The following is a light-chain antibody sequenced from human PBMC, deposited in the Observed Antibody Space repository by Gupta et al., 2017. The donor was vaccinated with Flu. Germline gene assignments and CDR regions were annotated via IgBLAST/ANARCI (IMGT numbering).Light chain of an antibody. Sequence: VTPGQPASISCKASQSRLHSDGKTYLYCYLQKPGQPPQLLLYEGSSRVSGVPDRFSGSGSGTXFTLRIXRGEAQDVGVYYCSQRLQFPRTFGXGTKMDIK. CDR2: EGS. J-gene: IGKJ2*01. CDR1: QSRLHSDGKTY. V-gene: IGKV2D-29*01. CDR3: SQRLQFPRT.